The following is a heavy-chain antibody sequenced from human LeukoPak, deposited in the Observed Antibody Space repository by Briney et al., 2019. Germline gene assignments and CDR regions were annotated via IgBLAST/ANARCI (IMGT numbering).Heavy chain of an antibody. Sequence: GGSLRLSCAASGVTFSSYAMSWVRQAPGKGLEWVSAISGSGGSTYYADSVKGRFTISRDNSKNTLYLQMNSLRAEDTAVYYCAKDWLFVVVPAAMGYWGRGTLVTVSS. CDR3: AKDWLFVVVPAAMGY. CDR1: GVTFSSYA. J-gene: IGHJ4*02. D-gene: IGHD2-2*01. CDR2: ISGSGGST. V-gene: IGHV3-23*01.